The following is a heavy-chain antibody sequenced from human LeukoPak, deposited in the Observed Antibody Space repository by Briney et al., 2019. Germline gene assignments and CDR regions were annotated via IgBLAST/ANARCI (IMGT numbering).Heavy chain of an antibody. CDR1: GFTFSSYS. Sequence: GGSLRLSCAASGFTFSSYSMSWVRQAPGKGLEWVSYISPDGGTMYYADFVTGRFTISRDNAKNSLHLQMNSLRDEDTAVYYCATDGATHSGTYYSDYWGQGTLVTVSS. CDR3: ATDGATHSGTYYSDY. V-gene: IGHV3-48*02. CDR2: ISPDGGTM. J-gene: IGHJ4*02. D-gene: IGHD1-26*01.